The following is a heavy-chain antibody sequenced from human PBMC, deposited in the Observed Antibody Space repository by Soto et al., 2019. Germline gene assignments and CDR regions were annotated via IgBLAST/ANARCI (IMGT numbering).Heavy chain of an antibody. Sequence: PGGSLRLPCAAARYTLSSYELNSARQSPGSRLGWISHSSVSGKIIKGGGSVKGRFTISRDDAENSVHLHMDSLRVDDTPVYFCVRDTMRASAGSSLCYWGQGTQVTVSS. CDR2: SSVSGKII. CDR3: VRDTMRASAGSSLCY. CDR1: RYTLSSYE. V-gene: IGHV3-48*03. D-gene: IGHD6-13*01. J-gene: IGHJ4*02.